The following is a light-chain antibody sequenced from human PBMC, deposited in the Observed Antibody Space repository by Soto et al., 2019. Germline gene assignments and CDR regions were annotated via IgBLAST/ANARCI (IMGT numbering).Light chain of an antibody. CDR3: CSYAGSSTPYV. CDR1: SSDVGSYNL. Sequence: QSVLTQPASVSGSPGQSITISCTGTSSDVGSYNLVSWYQQHPGKASKLMIYEGSKRPSGVSNRFSGSKSGNTASLTISGLQAEDEADYYCCSYAGSSTPYVFGTGTKGTVL. V-gene: IGLV2-23*01. J-gene: IGLJ1*01. CDR2: EGS.